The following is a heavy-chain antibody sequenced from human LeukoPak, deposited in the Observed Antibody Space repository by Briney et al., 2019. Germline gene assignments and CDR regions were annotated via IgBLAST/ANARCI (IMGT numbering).Heavy chain of an antibody. J-gene: IGHJ3*02. CDR1: GGSVSGGSYY. V-gene: IGHV4-61*01. D-gene: IGHD3-10*01. CDR2: FYYTGST. Sequence: PSETLSLTCTVSGGSVSGGSYYWSWIRQPPGKGLEWIGYFYYTGSTNYNPSLKSRVTISVDTSKNQFSLRLSSVTAADTAVYYCASLWFGESPNDAFDIWGQGTMVTVSS. CDR3: ASLWFGESPNDAFDI.